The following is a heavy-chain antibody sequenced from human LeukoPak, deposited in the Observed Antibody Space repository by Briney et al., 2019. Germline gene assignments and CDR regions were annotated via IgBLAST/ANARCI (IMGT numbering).Heavy chain of an antibody. CDR1: GFTFSSYW. CDR2: IKQDGSEK. D-gene: IGHD3-3*01. J-gene: IGHJ4*02. Sequence: QPGGSLRLSCAASGFTFSSYWMTWVRQAPGKGLEWVANIKQDGSEKYYVDSVRGRFTISRDNAKNSLYLQMNSPRVEDTGVYYCARDQSWSSYYWGQGTLVIVSS. V-gene: IGHV3-7*01. CDR3: ARDQSWSSYY.